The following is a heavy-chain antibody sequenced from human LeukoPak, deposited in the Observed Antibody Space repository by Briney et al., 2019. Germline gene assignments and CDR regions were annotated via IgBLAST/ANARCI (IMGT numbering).Heavy chain of an antibody. CDR3: ARAYHEDYYFDF. D-gene: IGHD1-14*01. J-gene: IGHJ4*02. Sequence: PGGSLRLSCAASTFSFSDYPLHWVRQAPGKGLEWVAVISYDGDDQYYAHSVKGRFTISRDNLKNTLYLQMDSLISDDTAVYYCARAYHEDYYFDFWGQGTLVIVSS. CDR2: ISYDGDDQ. CDR1: TFSFSDYP. V-gene: IGHV3-30*08.